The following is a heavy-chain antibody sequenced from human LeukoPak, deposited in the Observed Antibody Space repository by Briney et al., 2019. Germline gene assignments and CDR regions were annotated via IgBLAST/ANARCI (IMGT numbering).Heavy chain of an antibody. V-gene: IGHV3-74*01. Sequence: GGSLRLSCAASGFTFSSYWMHWVRQAPGKGLEWVSRIKSDGSSTTYADSVKGRFTISRDNAKNTLYLEMNGLRTEDTAVYYCARDFPSFDSWGQGTLVTVSS. CDR1: GFTFSSYW. CDR3: ARDFPSFDS. J-gene: IGHJ4*02. CDR2: IKSDGSST.